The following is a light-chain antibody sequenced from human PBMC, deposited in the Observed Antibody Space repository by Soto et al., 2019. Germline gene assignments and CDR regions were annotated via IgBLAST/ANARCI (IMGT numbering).Light chain of an antibody. J-gene: IGKJ1*01. CDR3: QQSYSTPWT. CDR2: AAS. V-gene: IGKV1-39*01. Sequence: DIQITQSPSSVSPYVQERFIIACRASQSISNHLNWYQQKPGKAPKLLIYAASSLQSGIPSRFSGSGSETDFTLTISSLQPEDFATYYCQQSYSTPWTFGQGTKVDIK. CDR1: QSISNH.